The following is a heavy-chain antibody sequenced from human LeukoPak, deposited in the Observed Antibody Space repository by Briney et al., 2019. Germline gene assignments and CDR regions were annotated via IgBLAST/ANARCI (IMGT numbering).Heavy chain of an antibody. CDR1: GGSISSNNW. D-gene: IGHD3-10*01. CDR3: ARDLMEAFDI. CDR2: IYHSGSP. V-gene: IGHV4-4*02. J-gene: IGHJ3*02. Sequence: PSETLSLTCAVYGGSISSNNWWGWVRQPPGKGLEWIGEIYHSGSPNYNPSLKSRVTISVDKSRNHFSLNLSSVTAADTAVYYCARDLMEAFDIWGQGTMVTVPS.